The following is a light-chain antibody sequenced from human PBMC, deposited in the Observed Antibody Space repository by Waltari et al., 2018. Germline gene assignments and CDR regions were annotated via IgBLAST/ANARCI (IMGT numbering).Light chain of an antibody. Sequence: DIQMTQSPSTMSASVGDRVTITCRASQSISSWVAWYKQKPGTAPKLLIYKASTLETGVPSRFSGSGFGTEFTLTISSLQPDDFATYYCQQYNTYSAFGPGTKVDI. V-gene: IGKV1-5*03. CDR1: QSISSW. CDR2: KAS. J-gene: IGKJ3*01. CDR3: QQYNTYSA.